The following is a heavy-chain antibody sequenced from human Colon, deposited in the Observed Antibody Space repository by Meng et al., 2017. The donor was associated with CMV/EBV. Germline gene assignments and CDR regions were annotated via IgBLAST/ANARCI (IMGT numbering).Heavy chain of an antibody. Sequence: NTTSMTWVRQTPGKGLEWVSVLYSDGSTLGAYTHYADSVKGRFTISRDNSKNTLYLQMNSLRAEDTAVYYCASHTHYAGNPPGTHNCWGQGTLVTVSS. J-gene: IGHJ4*02. CDR2: LYSDGST. V-gene: IGHV3-53*01. D-gene: IGHD1-14*01. CDR1: NTTS. CDR3: ASHTHYAGNPPGTHNC.